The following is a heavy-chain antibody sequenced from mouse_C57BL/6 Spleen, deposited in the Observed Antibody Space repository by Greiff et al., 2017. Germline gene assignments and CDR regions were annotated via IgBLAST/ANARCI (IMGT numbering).Heavy chain of an antibody. CDR3: ARSGTGTAWFAY. D-gene: IGHD4-1*01. Sequence: VQLQESGAELVRPGTSVKMSCKASGYTFTNYWIGWAKQRPGHGLEWIGDIYPGGGYTNYNEKFKGKATLTADKSSSTAYMQFSSLTSEDSAIYYCARSGTGTAWFAYWGQGTLVTVSA. CDR2: IYPGGGYT. J-gene: IGHJ3*01. V-gene: IGHV1-63*01. CDR1: GYTFTNYW.